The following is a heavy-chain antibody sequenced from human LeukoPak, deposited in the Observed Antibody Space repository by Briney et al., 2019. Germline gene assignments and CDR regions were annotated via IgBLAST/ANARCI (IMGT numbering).Heavy chain of an antibody. Sequence: PGGSLRLSCAASGFTLSSYSMNWVRQAPGKGLEWVSSISSSSSYIYYADSVKGRFTISRDNAKNSLYLQMNSLRAEDTAVYYCARDRSITGTTPLYWGQGTLVTVSS. J-gene: IGHJ4*02. CDR3: ARDRSITGTTPLY. CDR2: ISSSSSYI. V-gene: IGHV3-21*01. CDR1: GFTLSSYS. D-gene: IGHD1-7*01.